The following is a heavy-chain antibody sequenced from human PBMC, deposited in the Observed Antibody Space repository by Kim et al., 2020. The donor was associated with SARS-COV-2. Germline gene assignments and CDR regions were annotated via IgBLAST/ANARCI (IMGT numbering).Heavy chain of an antibody. Sequence: SETLSLTCTVSGGSISSSSYYWVWIRQPPGKGWVWIVNIYYSGSTYYNPSIQIRVSISVYTTQNSFYLNPVTATAAATALYSCPRLAHPSDRLCFDYYY. V-gene: IGHV4-39*02. J-gene: IGHJ6*01. D-gene: IGHD3-10*01. CDR2: IYYSGST. CDR1: GGSISSSSYY. CDR3: PRLAHPSDRLCFDYYY.